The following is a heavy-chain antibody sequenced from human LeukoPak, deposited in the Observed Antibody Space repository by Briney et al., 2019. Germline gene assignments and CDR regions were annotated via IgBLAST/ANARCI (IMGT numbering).Heavy chain of an antibody. J-gene: IGHJ5*02. V-gene: IGHV4-34*01. CDR2: INHSGST. CDR1: GGSFSGYY. Sequence: PSETLSLTCAVYGGSFSGYYWSWIRQPPGKGLEWIGEINHSGSTNYNPSLKSRVTISVDTSKNQFSLKLSSVTAADTAVYYCARRGPRIVPAAMVWFDPWGQGTLVTVSS. D-gene: IGHD2-2*01. CDR3: ARRGPRIVPAAMVWFDP.